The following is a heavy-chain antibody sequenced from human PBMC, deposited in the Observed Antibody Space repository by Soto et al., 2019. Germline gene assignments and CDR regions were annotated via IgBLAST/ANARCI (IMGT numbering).Heavy chain of an antibody. Sequence: QVQLVQSGAEVKKPGASVKVSCKASGYTFTGYYMHWVRQAPGQGLEWMGWINPNSGGTNYAQKCQGWVTMTRDPSISTAYMELSRLRTDDTAVYYCAILGGERGYCSGGSCPFDYWGQGTLVTVSS. CDR3: AILGGERGYCSGGSCPFDY. CDR2: INPNSGGT. V-gene: IGHV1-2*04. CDR1: GYTFTGYY. J-gene: IGHJ4*02. D-gene: IGHD2-15*01.